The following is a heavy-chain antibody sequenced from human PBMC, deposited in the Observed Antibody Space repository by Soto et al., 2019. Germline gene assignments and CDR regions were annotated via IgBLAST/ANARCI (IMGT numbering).Heavy chain of an antibody. CDR3: ARDNLYYYDSSGYYSRDGMDV. CDR1: GFTFSSYA. D-gene: IGHD3-22*01. J-gene: IGHJ6*02. V-gene: IGHV3-30-3*01. CDR2: ISYDGSNK. Sequence: GGSLRLSCAASGFTFSSYAMHWVRQAPGKGLEWVAVISYDGSNKYYADSVKGRFTISRDNSKNTLYLQMNSLRAEDTAVYYCARDNLYYYDSSGYYSRDGMDVWGQGTTVTVSS.